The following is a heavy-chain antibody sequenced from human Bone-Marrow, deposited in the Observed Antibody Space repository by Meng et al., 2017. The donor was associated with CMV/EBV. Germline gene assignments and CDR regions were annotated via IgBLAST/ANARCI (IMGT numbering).Heavy chain of an antibody. D-gene: IGHD3-16*01. CDR1: GYTFIDYH. CDR3: ARGPRGGVGSGAY. V-gene: IGHV1-46*01. J-gene: IGHJ4*02. Sequence: KASGYTFIDYHMHWVRQAPGQGLEWIGIINPDGGNTKYGQKFQGRVTVTRDTSTSTLYMELSSLTSDDTAVYYRARGPRGGVGSGAYWGQGTLVTVSS. CDR2: INPDGGNT.